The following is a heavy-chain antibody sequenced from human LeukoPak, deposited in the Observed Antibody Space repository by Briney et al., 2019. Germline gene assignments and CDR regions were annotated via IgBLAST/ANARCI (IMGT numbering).Heavy chain of an antibody. CDR2: ISSRGSTI. Sequence: GGSLRLSCAASGFSFSSYEMNWVRQAPGKGLECVSYISSRGSTIYYADSVKGRFTISRDNAKNSLYLQMNSLRAEDTAVYYCAREVYDILTGYDGSRFDYWGQGTLVTVSS. V-gene: IGHV3-48*03. CDR3: AREVYDILTGYDGSRFDY. CDR1: GFSFSSYE. D-gene: IGHD3-9*01. J-gene: IGHJ4*02.